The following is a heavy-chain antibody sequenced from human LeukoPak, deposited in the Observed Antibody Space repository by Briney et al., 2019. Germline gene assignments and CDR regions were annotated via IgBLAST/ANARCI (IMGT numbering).Heavy chain of an antibody. CDR1: GFTFSSYC. J-gene: IGHJ4*02. CDR3: ARDLGSSSLYYFDY. V-gene: IGHV3-33*01. Sequence: GGSLRLSCAASGFTFSSYCMHWVRQAPGKGLDWVAVIWYDGSNKYYADSVKGRFTISRDNAKNTLYLQMNSLRAEDTAVYYCARDLGSSSLYYFDYWGQGTLVTVSS. D-gene: IGHD6-13*01. CDR2: IWYDGSNK.